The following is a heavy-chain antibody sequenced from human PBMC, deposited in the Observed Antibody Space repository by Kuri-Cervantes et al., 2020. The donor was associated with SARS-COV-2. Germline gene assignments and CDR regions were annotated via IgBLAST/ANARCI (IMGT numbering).Heavy chain of an antibody. CDR1: GFTFSNAW. J-gene: IGHJ4*02. Sequence: GESLKISCAASGFTFSNAWMSWVRQAPGKGLEWVGRIKSKTDGGTTDYAAPVKGRFTISRDDSKNTLYLQMNSLRAEDTAVYYCAKDQGDSYGISYFDHWGQGTLVTVSS. V-gene: IGHV3-15*01. CDR3: AKDQGDSYGISYFDH. D-gene: IGHD5-18*01. CDR2: IKSKTDGGTT.